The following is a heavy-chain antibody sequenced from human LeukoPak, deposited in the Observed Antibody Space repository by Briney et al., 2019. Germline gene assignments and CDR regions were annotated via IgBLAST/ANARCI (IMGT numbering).Heavy chain of an antibody. J-gene: IGHJ4*02. V-gene: IGHV4-61*09. CDR2: IHISGNT. D-gene: IGHD6-6*01. CDR3: ARGVAARSHRSGPLKFDY. CDR1: GGSISSGSYC. Sequence: SETLSLTCTVSGGSISSGSYCWSWIRQPAGKGLEWIGHIHISGNTNYNPSLKSRVTISVDTSKNQFSLKLSSVTAADTAVYYRARGVAARSHRSGPLKFDYWGQGTLVTVSS.